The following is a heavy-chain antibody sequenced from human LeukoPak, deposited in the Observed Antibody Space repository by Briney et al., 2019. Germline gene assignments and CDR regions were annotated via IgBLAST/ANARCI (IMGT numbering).Heavy chain of an antibody. Sequence: GGSLRLSCAASGFTFSNYSMTWVRQAPGKGLEWVSSISGSDTSTYYADSVKDRFTISRDNSKNTLELQMDSLRAEDTAVYYCTKARSASSSSCYNYWGQGILVTVSS. J-gene: IGHJ4*02. CDR2: ISGSDTST. CDR1: GFTFSNYS. CDR3: TKARSASSSSCYNY. V-gene: IGHV3-23*01. D-gene: IGHD2-2*02.